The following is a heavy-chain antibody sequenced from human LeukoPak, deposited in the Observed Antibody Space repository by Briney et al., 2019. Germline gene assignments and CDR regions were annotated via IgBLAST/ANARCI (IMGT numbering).Heavy chain of an antibody. CDR2: ISYDGSNK. Sequence: PGGSLRLSCAASGFTFSNYAMHWVRQAPGKGLEWVAVISYDGSNKYYIDSVKGRFTISRDNSNNTLYLQMNSLRAEDTAVYYCARGVVVINSYFQYWGQGTLVTVSS. D-gene: IGHD3-22*01. J-gene: IGHJ1*01. V-gene: IGHV3-30*04. CDR3: ARGVVVINSYFQY. CDR1: GFTFSNYA.